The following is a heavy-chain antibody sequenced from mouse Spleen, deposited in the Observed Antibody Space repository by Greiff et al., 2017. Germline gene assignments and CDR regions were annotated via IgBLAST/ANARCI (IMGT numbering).Heavy chain of an antibody. J-gene: IGHJ4*01. V-gene: IGHV1-55*01. CDR1: GYTFTNYW. Sequence: QVQLQQSEAEFVKPGASVKMSCKASGYTFTNYWITWVKQRPGQGLEWIGDIYPGSGYTNYNEKFKSKATLTVDTSSSTAYMHLSSLTSEDSAVYYCTRWGDYGPFYGLDYWGQGTSVTVSS. CDR2: IYPGSGYT. CDR3: TRWGDYGPFYGLDY. D-gene: IGHD2-4*01.